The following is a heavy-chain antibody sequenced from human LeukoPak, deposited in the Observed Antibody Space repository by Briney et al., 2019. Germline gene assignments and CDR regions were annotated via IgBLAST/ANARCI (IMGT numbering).Heavy chain of an antibody. J-gene: IGHJ3*02. CDR1: GFTFRDYF. Sequence: GGSLRLSCAASGFTFRDYFMSWIRQAPGKGLEWVAYTNTAGNTIYYADFMKGRFTISRDNAKNSLYLQMNTLRAEDTAVYYCARATYDSSVVDAFDIWGQGTMVTVSP. CDR3: ARATYDSSVVDAFDI. V-gene: IGHV3-11*01. D-gene: IGHD3-22*01. CDR2: TNTAGNTI.